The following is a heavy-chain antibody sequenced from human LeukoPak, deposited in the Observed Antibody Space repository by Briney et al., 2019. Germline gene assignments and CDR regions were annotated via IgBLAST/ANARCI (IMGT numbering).Heavy chain of an antibody. Sequence: AGGSLRLSCAASGFTFSSYWMHWVRQAPGKGLVWVSRINSDGSSTSYADSVKGRFTISTDNGKNTLYLQMNSLRAEDTAVYYCARAGGFLEWLLADYFDYWGQGTLVTVSS. CDR2: INSDGSST. CDR3: ARAGGFLEWLLADYFDY. D-gene: IGHD3-3*01. CDR1: GFTFSSYW. J-gene: IGHJ4*02. V-gene: IGHV3-74*01.